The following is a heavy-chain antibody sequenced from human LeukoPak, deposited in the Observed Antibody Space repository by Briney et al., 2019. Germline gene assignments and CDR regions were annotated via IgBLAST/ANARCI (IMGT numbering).Heavy chain of an antibody. CDR1: GGSFSGSY. Sequence: SETLSLTCSVSGGSFSGSYWSWIRQPPGKGLEWIGEINHSGTTNYNPSLASRVTVSVDTSKNQFSLNLTSVTAADTAVYFCARGIVYGSGSYYKAYYFDSWGQGTLVTVSS. CDR2: INHSGTT. V-gene: IGHV4-34*01. J-gene: IGHJ4*02. D-gene: IGHD3-10*01. CDR3: ARGIVYGSGSYYKAYYFDS.